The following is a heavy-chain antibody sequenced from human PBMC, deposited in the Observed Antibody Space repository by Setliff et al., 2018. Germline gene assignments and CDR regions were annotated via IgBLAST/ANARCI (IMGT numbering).Heavy chain of an antibody. V-gene: IGHV4-34*01. CDR1: GGSFSGYY. CDR3: AGLWNLGAFDI. D-gene: IGHD1-7*01. Sequence: SETLSLTCAVYGGSFSGYYWSWIRQPPGKGLEWIGSIYYSGSTYYNPSLKSRVSISVDTSKNQFSLKLSSVTAADTAVYYCAGLWNLGAFDIWGQGTMVTVSS. J-gene: IGHJ3*02. CDR2: IYYSGST.